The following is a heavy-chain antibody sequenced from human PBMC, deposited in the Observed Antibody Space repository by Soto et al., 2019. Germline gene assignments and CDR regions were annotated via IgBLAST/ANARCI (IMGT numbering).Heavy chain of an antibody. CDR3: YGSGSYYRNWFDP. CDR2: IIPIFGTA. Sequence: QVQLVQSGAEVKKPGSSVKVSCKASGGTFSSYAISWVRQAPGQGLEWMGGIIPIFGTANYAQKFQGRVTITADESTSTAYMELSSLRSEDTAMYYCYGSGSYYRNWFDPWGQGTLVTVSS. V-gene: IGHV1-69*01. CDR1: GGTFSSYA. D-gene: IGHD3-10*01. J-gene: IGHJ5*02.